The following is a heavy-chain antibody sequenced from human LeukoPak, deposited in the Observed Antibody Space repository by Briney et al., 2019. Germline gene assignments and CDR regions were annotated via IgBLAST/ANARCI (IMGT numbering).Heavy chain of an antibody. D-gene: IGHD3-22*01. CDR2: IDTNTGSP. V-gene: IGHV7-4-1*02. J-gene: IGHJ4*02. Sequence: ASVKVSCKASGYTFTTYPINWVRQAPGQGLEWMGWIDTNTGSPTYAQGLTGRFVFSSDTSVSTAFLRINSLKAEDTALYYCVRGIDTTGYFNYWGQGTLVTVSS. CDR3: VRGIDTTGYFNY. CDR1: GYTFTTYP.